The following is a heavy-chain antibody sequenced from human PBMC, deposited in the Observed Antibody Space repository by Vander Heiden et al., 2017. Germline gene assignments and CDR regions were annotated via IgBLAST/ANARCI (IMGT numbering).Heavy chain of an antibody. CDR1: GGSISSYY. CDR3: ARGSGQSGFDY. V-gene: IGHV4-59*01. CDR2: IYYSGST. J-gene: IGHJ4*02. Sequence: QVQLQESGPGLVKPSETLSLPCTVSGGSISSYYWSWIRQPPGKGLEWIGYIYYSGSTNYNPSLKSRVTISVDTSKNQFSLKLSSVTAADTAVYYCARGSGQSGFDYWGQGTLVTVSS. D-gene: IGHD3-10*01.